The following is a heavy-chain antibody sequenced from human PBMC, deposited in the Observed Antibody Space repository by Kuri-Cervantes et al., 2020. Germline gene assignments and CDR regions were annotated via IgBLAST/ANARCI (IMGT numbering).Heavy chain of an antibody. J-gene: IGHJ4*02. D-gene: IGHD4-17*01. CDR3: TSEGDYVDYAH. V-gene: IGHV3-33*08. CDR1: GFTFSSYG. Sequence: LSLTCAASGFTFSSYGMHWVRQAPGKGLEWVAVIWYDGSNKYYADSVKGRFTISRDNSKNTLYLQLNSLKTEDTAVYYCTSEGDYVDYAHWGQGTLVTVSS. CDR2: IWYDGSNK.